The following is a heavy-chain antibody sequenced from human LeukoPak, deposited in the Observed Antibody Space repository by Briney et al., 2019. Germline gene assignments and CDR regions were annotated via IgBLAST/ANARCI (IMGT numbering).Heavy chain of an antibody. CDR1: GYTFTSYD. D-gene: IGHD1-26*01. V-gene: IGHV1-8*01. CDR3: ARGGYSGSYYFDYYYYYMDV. CDR2: MNPNSGNT. J-gene: IGHJ6*03. Sequence: GASVKVSCKASGYTFTSYDINWVRQATGQGLEWMGWMNPNSGNTNYAQKLQGRVTMTTDTSTSTAYMELRSLRSDDTAVYYCARGGYSGSYYFDYYYYYMDVWGKGTTVTVSS.